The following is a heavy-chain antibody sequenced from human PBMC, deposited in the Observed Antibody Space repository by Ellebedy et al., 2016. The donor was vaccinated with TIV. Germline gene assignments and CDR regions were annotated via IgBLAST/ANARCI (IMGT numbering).Heavy chain of an antibody. CDR2: IIPIFGTA. D-gene: IGHD6-19*01. J-gene: IGHJ6*02. V-gene: IGHV1-69*06. CDR3: ARGSVAGFGLTTYYYYCGMDV. CDR1: GGTFSSYA. Sequence: SVKVSXXASGGTFSSYAISWVRQAPGQGLEWMGGIIPIFGTANYAQKFQGRVTITADKSTSTAYMELSSLRSEDTAVYYCARGSVAGFGLTTYYYYCGMDVWGQGTTVTVSS.